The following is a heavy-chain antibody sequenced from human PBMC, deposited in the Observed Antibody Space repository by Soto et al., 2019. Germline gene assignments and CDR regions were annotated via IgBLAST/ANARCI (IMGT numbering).Heavy chain of an antibody. J-gene: IGHJ4*02. CDR3: ARNILGGTTDY. CDR1: GYTFTNHA. CDR2: INAGKGDT. Sequence: ASVKVSCKASGYTFTNHATHWARQAPGQGLEWMGWINAGKGDTKYPQRFQGRVTITRDTSASTAYMELSSLRSEGTAVYYCARNILGGTTDYWGPGTLVTVSS. V-gene: IGHV1-3*01. D-gene: IGHD1-7*01.